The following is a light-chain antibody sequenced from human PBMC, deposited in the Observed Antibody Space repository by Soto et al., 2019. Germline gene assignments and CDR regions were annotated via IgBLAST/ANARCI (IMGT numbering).Light chain of an antibody. CDR1: QSVSRTY. V-gene: IGKV3-20*01. CDR3: QQYGSPPLMYT. CDR2: GAS. J-gene: IGKJ2*01. Sequence: EIVLTQSPGPLSLSPGERATLSCRASQSVSRTYLAWYQHKPGQAPRLLIYGASTRATGIPDRFSGSGSGTDFTLTISRLEPEDFAVYYCQQYGSPPLMYTVGQGTELEI.